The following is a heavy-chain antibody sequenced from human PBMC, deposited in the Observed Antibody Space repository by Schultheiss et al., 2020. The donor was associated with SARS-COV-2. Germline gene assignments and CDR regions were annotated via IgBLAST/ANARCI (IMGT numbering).Heavy chain of an antibody. D-gene: IGHD4-17*01. CDR2: ISSSGSTI. CDR1: GFTFSSYE. J-gene: IGHJ4*02. V-gene: IGHV3-48*03. Sequence: GGSLRLSCAASGFTFSSYEMNWVRQAPGKGLEWVSYISSSGSTIYYADSVKGRFTISRDNAKNSLYLQMNSLRAEDTAVYYCARPSATVTWELDYWGQGTLVTVSS. CDR3: ARPSATVTWELDY.